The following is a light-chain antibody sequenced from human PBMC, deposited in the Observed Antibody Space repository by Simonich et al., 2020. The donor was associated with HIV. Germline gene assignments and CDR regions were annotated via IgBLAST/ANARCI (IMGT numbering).Light chain of an antibody. Sequence: QSALTQPASVSGSPGQSITISCTGPSSDVGSYNLVSWYQQHPGKAPKLIIYDGTERPSGVSNRFSGSKSGNTASLTISGLQAEDETDYYCCSYVGSRTYVVFGGGTKLTVL. J-gene: IGLJ2*01. V-gene: IGLV2-23*01. CDR3: CSYVGSRTYVV. CDR2: DGT. CDR1: SSDVGSYNL.